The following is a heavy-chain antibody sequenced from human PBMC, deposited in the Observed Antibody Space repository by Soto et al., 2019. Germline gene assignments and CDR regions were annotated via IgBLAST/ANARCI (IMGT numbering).Heavy chain of an antibody. D-gene: IGHD2-21*02. CDR2: ISYDGSNK. CDR3: ARDGDQYCGGDCYRGPSFDY. CDR1: GFTFSSYA. Sequence: QVQLVESGGGVVQPGRSLRLSCAASGFTFSSYAMHWVRQAPGKGLEWVAVISYDGSNKYYADSVKGRFTISRDNSKNTLYLQMNSLRAEDTAVYYCARDGDQYCGGDCYRGPSFDYWGQGTLVTVSS. V-gene: IGHV3-30-3*01. J-gene: IGHJ4*02.